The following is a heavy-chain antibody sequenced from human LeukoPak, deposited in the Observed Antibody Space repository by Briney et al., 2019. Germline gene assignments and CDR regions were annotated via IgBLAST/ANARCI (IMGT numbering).Heavy chain of an antibody. Sequence: GGSLRLSCAASGFTFSSYWMSWVRQAPGKGLEWVATIRQDGSQKYYVDSVKGRFTISRDNSKNTLFLQMNSLRAEDTALYYCAKYPGGFTGIVNYYHMDVWGKGTTVTVSS. CDR2: IRQDGSQK. D-gene: IGHD1-26*01. V-gene: IGHV3-7*01. CDR3: AKYPGGFTGIVNYYHMDV. J-gene: IGHJ6*03. CDR1: GFTFSSYW.